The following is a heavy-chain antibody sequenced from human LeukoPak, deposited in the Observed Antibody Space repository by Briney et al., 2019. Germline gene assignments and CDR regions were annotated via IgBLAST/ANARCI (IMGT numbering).Heavy chain of an antibody. CDR3: ARGYRYCTNGVCYPPDY. V-gene: IGHV1-69*01. CDR1: GGTFSSYA. J-gene: IGHJ4*02. Sequence: SVKVSCKASGGTFSSYAISWVRQAPGQGLEWMGGIIPIFGTANYAQKFQGRVTITADESTSTAYMELSSLRSEDTAVYYCARGYRYCTNGVCYPPDYWGQGTLVTVSS. D-gene: IGHD2-8*01. CDR2: IIPIFGTA.